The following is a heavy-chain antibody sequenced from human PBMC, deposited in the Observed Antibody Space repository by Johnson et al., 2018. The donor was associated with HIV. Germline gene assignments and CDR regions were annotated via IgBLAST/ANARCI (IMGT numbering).Heavy chain of an antibody. CDR1: GFTFSDYY. D-gene: IGHD1-20*01. CDR2: ISSSGSTI. CDR3: ARDLLYNWEWRTDAFDI. Sequence: VQLVESGGGLVKPRGSLRLSCAASGFTFSDYYMSWIRQAPGKGLEWVSYISSSGSTIYYADSVKGRFTISRDNAKNSLYLQMNSLRAEDTAVYYCARDLLYNWEWRTDAFDIWGQGTMVTVSS. J-gene: IGHJ3*02. V-gene: IGHV3-11*04.